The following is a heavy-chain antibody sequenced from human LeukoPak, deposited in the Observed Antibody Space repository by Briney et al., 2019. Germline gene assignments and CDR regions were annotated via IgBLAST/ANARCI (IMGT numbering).Heavy chain of an antibody. Sequence: PGGSLRLSCAASGFTFSSYAMSWVRQAPGKGLEWVAFIQYDGSNKYYADSVKGRFTVSRDNSKSTVYLQMNDLRGEDTAVYYCTKAKGQSWLFSHYWGRGTLVTVPS. CDR3: TKAKGQSWLFSHY. J-gene: IGHJ4*02. V-gene: IGHV3-30*02. CDR2: IQYDGSNK. CDR1: GFTFSSYA. D-gene: IGHD3-22*01.